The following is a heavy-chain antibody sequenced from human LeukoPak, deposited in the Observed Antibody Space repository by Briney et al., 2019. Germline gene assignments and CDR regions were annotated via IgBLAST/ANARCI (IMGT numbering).Heavy chain of an antibody. CDR1: DDSISSSNYY. CDR2: IYYSGST. D-gene: IGHD6-13*01. CDR3: ARHSSSWSPSPDY. V-gene: IGHV4-39*01. Sequence: SETLSLTCSVSDDSISSSNYYWGWISQPPGKGLEWLGTIYYSGSTYYIPSLRSRLTISVDTSKNHFSLKLTSVTAADTAVYYCARHSSSWSPSPDYWGQGTLVTVSS. J-gene: IGHJ4*02.